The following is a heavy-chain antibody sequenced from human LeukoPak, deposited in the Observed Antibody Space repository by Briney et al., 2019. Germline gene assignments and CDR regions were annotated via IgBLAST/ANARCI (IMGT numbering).Heavy chain of an antibody. CDR2: IYTSGST. CDR3: ARVSWSVALYYFDY. Sequence: PSETLSLTCTVSGGSISSYYWSWIRQPAGKGLEWIGRIYTSGSTNYNPSLKSRVTMSVDTSKNQFSLKLSSVTAADTAVYYCARVSWSVALYYFDYWGQGTLVTVSS. V-gene: IGHV4-4*07. J-gene: IGHJ4*02. CDR1: GGSISSYY. D-gene: IGHD6-13*01.